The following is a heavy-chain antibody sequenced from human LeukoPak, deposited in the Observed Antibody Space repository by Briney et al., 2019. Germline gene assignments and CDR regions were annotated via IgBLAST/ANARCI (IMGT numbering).Heavy chain of an antibody. D-gene: IGHD6-13*01. CDR3: ASAVPYSSSWYTGGDDFDY. V-gene: IGHV3-30-3*01. CDR1: GFTFSSYA. CDR2: ISYDGSNK. J-gene: IGHJ4*02. Sequence: GRSLRLSCAASGFTFSSYAMHWVRQAPGKGLEWVAVISYDGSNKYYADSVKGRFTISRDNSKNTLYLQMNSLRAEDTAVYYCASAVPYSSSWYTGGDDFDYWGQGTLVTVSS.